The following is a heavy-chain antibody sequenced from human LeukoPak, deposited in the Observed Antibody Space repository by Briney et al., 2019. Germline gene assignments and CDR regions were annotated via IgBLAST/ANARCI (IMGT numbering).Heavy chain of an antibody. V-gene: IGHV3-23*01. D-gene: IGHD5-18*01. CDR3: AKVLQVTRISACGMDV. CDR1: GFTFSSYA. J-gene: IGHJ6*04. Sequence: PGGSLRLSCAASGFTFSSYAMNWVRQAPGKGLEWVSAISGSGGSTYYADSVKGRFTISRDNSKNTLYLQMNTLRAEDTAVYYCAKVLQVTRISACGMDVWGKGTTVSVST. CDR2: ISGSGGST.